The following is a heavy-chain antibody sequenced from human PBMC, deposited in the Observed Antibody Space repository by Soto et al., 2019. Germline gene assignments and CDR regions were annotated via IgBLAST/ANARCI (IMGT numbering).Heavy chain of an antibody. Sequence: SLRLSCEASGLTVATNSFIWVRQAPGKGLEWVSVIYSGGNSYYADSARGRFSVSRDSSKSTLYLQISSLRAGDTAMYYCATSLSPVAGRPLHNWGQGTLVTVSS. CDR1: GLTVATNS. V-gene: IGHV3-53*01. J-gene: IGHJ4*02. D-gene: IGHD6-19*01. CDR2: IYSGGNS. CDR3: ATSLSPVAGRPLHN.